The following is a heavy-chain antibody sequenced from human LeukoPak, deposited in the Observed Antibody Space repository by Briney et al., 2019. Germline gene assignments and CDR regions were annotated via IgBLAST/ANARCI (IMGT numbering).Heavy chain of an antibody. Sequence: GASVKVSCKASGYTFTSYAMHWVRQAPGQRLEWMGWINAGNGNTKYSQKFQGRVTITRDTSASTAYMELSSLRSEDTAVYYCASWGDYDILTGYPESNFDYWGQGTLVTVSS. CDR2: INAGNGNT. CDR3: ASWGDYDILTGYPESNFDY. V-gene: IGHV1-3*01. J-gene: IGHJ4*02. CDR1: GYTFTSYA. D-gene: IGHD3-9*01.